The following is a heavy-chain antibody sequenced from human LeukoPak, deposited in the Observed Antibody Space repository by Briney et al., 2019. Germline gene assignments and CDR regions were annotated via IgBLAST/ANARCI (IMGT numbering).Heavy chain of an antibody. CDR3: ARDESYDFWSGYYIY. D-gene: IGHD3-3*01. CDR1: GGTFSSYA. CDR2: IIPIFGTA. V-gene: IGHV1-69*05. J-gene: IGHJ4*02. Sequence: SVKVSCKASGGTFSSYAISWVRQAPGQGLEWMGGIIPIFGTANYAQKFQGRVTITTDESTSTAYMELSSLRSEDTAVYYCARDESYDFWSGYYIYWGQGTLVTVSS.